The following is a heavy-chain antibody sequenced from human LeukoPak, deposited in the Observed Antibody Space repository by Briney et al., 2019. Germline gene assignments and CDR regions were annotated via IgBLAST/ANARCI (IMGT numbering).Heavy chain of an antibody. CDR3: ARDSSYAFDI. J-gene: IGHJ3*02. CDR2: ILSSGDII. CDR1: GFIFSSYS. D-gene: IGHD3-10*01. V-gene: IGHV3-48*02. Sequence: GRSLRLSCAASGFIFSSYSMNWVRQAPGKGLEWVSYILSSGDIIYYEDSVKGRFTISGDNAKNSVYLQMNSLRDEDTAVYYCARDSSYAFDIWGQWAMVTVSS.